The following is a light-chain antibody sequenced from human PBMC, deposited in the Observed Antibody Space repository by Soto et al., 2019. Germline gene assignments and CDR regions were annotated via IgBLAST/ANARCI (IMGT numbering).Light chain of an antibody. J-gene: IGKJ4*01. CDR3: QQYYTTPPLT. V-gene: IGKV4-1*01. CDR1: QSVFYSTNNRNY. CDR2: WAS. Sequence: DIVMTQSPDSLAVSLGETATINCKSSQSVFYSTNNRNYLSWYQQKQGQPPKLLIYWASTRESGVPDRFSGSGSGTEFGFTISSLQAEDVAVYYCQQYYTTPPLTFXGGTKVDIK.